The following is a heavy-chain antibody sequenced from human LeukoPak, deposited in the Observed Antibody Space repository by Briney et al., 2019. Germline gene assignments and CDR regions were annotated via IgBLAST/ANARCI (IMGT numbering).Heavy chain of an antibody. CDR2: INPSGDNT. Sequence: ASVKVSCKASGYTFTHNFMHWVRQAPGQGLEWMGIINPSGDNTWYAQKFQGRVTMTRDMATSTDYMEVNSLRSEDTAVYYCARDLSPGGSGQPQHYWGQGTLVTVSS. CDR1: GYTFTHNF. D-gene: IGHD3-10*01. CDR3: ARDLSPGGSGQPQHY. J-gene: IGHJ4*02. V-gene: IGHV1-46*01.